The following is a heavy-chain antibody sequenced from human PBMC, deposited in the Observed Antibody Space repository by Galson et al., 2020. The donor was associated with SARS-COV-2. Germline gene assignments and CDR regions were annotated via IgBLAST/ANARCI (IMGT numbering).Heavy chain of an antibody. CDR2: IGTAGDT. J-gene: IGHJ3*02. Sequence: GGSLRLSCEAAGFTFSSYDMHWVSQATGKGLEWVSAIGTAGDTYYPGSVKGRFTISRENAKNSLYLQMNSLRAEDTAVYYCASANFDWAKHAFDIWGQGTMVTVSS. D-gene: IGHD3-9*01. CDR1: GFTFSSYD. V-gene: IGHV3-13*01. CDR3: ASANFDWAKHAFDI.